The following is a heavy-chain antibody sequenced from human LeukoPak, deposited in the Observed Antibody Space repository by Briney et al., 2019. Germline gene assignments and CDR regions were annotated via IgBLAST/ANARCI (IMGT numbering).Heavy chain of an antibody. Sequence: GASVKVSCKASGGTFSSYAISWVRQAPGQGLEWMGRIIPIFGTANYAQKFQGRVTITTDESTSTAYMELGSLRSEDTAVYYCARPPLYSGSYDANAFDIWGQGTMVTVSS. CDR2: IIPIFGTA. J-gene: IGHJ3*02. V-gene: IGHV1-69*05. D-gene: IGHD1-26*01. CDR1: GGTFSSYA. CDR3: ARPPLYSGSYDANAFDI.